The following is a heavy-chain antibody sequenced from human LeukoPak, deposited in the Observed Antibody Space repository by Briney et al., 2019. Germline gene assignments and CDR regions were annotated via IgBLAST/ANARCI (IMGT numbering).Heavy chain of an antibody. Sequence: GESLKISCNDSAYTFSIYGITRMRQMPGTGLEWMGIICPGDSHTRYSPSFQGLVTISADKSTNAVVLPLRDMKGPGTALYYSAQSRAPGAADAVDIWGQGTMVTVSS. CDR2: ICPGDSHT. V-gene: IGHV5-51*03. J-gene: IGHJ3*02. CDR3: AQSRAPGAADAVDI. CDR1: AYTFSIYG. D-gene: IGHD7-27*01.